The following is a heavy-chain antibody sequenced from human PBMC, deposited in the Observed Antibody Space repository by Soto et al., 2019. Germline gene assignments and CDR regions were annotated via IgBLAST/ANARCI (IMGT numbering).Heavy chain of an antibody. CDR2: ISGSGGST. J-gene: IGHJ4*02. CDR3: AKEQVYNDFWSGYYTGGYFDY. D-gene: IGHD3-3*01. V-gene: IGHV3-23*01. Sequence: GGSLRLSCAASGFTFSNYAMSWVRQAPGKGLEWVSAISGSGGSTYYADSVKGRFTISGDNSKNTLYLQMNSLRAEDTAVYYCAKEQVYNDFWSGYYTGGYFDYWGQGTLVTVSS. CDR1: GFTFSNYA.